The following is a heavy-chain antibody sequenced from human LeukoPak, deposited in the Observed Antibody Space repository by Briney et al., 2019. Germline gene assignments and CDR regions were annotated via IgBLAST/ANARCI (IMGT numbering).Heavy chain of an antibody. V-gene: IGHV3-21*04. D-gene: IGHD3-3*01. Sequence: PGGSLRLSCAASGFTFSSYSMNWVRQAPGKGLEWVSSISSSSSYIYYADSVKGRFTISRDNAKNSLYLQMNSLRAEDTAVYYCARVRGLEWLLKHLDIWGQGTLVTVSS. CDR3: ARVRGLEWLLKHLDI. CDR2: ISSSSSYI. CDR1: GFTFSSYS. J-gene: IGHJ4*02.